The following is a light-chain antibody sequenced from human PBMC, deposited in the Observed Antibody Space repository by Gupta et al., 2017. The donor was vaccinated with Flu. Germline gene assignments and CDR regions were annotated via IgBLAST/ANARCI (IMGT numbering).Light chain of an antibody. CDR3: HHRSNWPGA. CDR1: QSVSSY. V-gene: IGKV3-11*01. Sequence: EIVLTQSPATLSLSPGERATLSCWASQSVSSYLAWYQQKPGQAPRLLIYNASNSATGIPARFSGSGSGTDFTLTISSLEPEDFAVYYCHHRSNWPGAFGHGTKVDIK. J-gene: IGKJ3*01. CDR2: NAS.